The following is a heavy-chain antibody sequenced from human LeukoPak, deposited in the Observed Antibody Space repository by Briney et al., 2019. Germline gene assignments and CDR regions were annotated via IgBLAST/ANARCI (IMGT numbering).Heavy chain of an antibody. CDR2: IYYSGST. J-gene: IGHJ4*02. Sequence: SETLSLTCTVSGGSISSYYWSWIRQPPGKGLEWIGYIYYSGSTNYNPSLKSRATISVDTSKNQFSLKLSSVTAADTAVYYCARATFHSGWYPKLDYWGQGTLVTVSS. V-gene: IGHV4-59*01. D-gene: IGHD6-19*01. CDR3: ARATFHSGWYPKLDY. CDR1: GGSISSYY.